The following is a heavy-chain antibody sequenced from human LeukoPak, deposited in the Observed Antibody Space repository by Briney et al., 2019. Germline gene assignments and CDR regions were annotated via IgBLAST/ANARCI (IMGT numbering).Heavy chain of an antibody. CDR2: INHSGST. CDR1: GGSFSGYY. Sequence: SETLSLTCAVYGGSFSGYYWSWVSQHPGKGLEWLGEINHSGSTNYNPSLKSRVTISVDTSKNQFSLKLSSVTAADTAVYYCARDHYYGSGSYSDYWGQGTLVTVSS. CDR3: ARDHYYGSGSYSDY. J-gene: IGHJ4*02. D-gene: IGHD3-10*01. V-gene: IGHV4-34*01.